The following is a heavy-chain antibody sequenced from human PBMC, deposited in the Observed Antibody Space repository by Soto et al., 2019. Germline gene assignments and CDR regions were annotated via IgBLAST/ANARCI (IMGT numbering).Heavy chain of an antibody. J-gene: IGHJ5*02. Sequence: SETLSLTCTVSGGSISSYYWSWIRQPPGKGLEWIGYIYYSGSTNYNPSLKSRVTISVDTSKNQFSLKLSSVTAADTAVYYCARAHSRDAYSWFDPWGQGTLVPVSS. CDR2: IYYSGST. CDR3: ARAHSRDAYSWFDP. V-gene: IGHV4-59*01. CDR1: GGSISSYY. D-gene: IGHD2-15*01.